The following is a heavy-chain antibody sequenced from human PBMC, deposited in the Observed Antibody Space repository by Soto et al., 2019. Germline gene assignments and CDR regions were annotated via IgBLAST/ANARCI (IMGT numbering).Heavy chain of an antibody. Sequence: QVQLQESGPGLVKPSQTLSLTCTVSGGSISSGGYHWSWIRQHPGKGLEWIGNVYYSGSTYYNPSIKRRFTISVDTSKNQFSLKLSSVTAAYTAVYYCARGVGVWGQGTTVTVSS. V-gene: IGHV4-31*03. CDR1: GGSISSGGYH. CDR2: VYYSGST. J-gene: IGHJ6*02. CDR3: ARGVGV.